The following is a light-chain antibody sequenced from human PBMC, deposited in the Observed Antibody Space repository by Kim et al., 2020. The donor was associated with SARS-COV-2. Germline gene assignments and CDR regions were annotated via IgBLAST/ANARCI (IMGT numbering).Light chain of an antibody. CDR2: DAS. CDR1: QSVGSQ. J-gene: IGKJ1*01. CDR3: QQRDSGTRT. Sequence: LSPGERVAQASRASQSVGSQLAWYQHKSGQAPRLLSYDASNRATGIPARFSGSGSGTDFTLTISSLQPEDFAVYYCQQRDSGTRTFGQGTKVDIK. V-gene: IGKV3-11*01.